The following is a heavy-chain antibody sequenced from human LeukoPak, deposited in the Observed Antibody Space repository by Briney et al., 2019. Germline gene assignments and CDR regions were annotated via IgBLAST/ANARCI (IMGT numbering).Heavy chain of an antibody. J-gene: IGHJ4*02. Sequence: SETLSLTCTVSGGSISSYYWSWIRQPAGKGLEWIGRIYTSGSTNYNPSLKSRVTMSVDTSKNQFSLKLSSVTAADTAAYYCAVRQTYGDYFDYWGQGTLVTVSS. CDR2: IYTSGST. V-gene: IGHV4-4*07. CDR1: GGSISSYY. CDR3: AVRQTYGDYFDY. D-gene: IGHD4-17*01.